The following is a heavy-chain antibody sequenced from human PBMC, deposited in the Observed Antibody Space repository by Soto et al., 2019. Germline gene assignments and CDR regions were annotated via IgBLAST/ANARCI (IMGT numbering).Heavy chain of an antibody. Sequence: GGALRLSCAVSEIIFSGYGMHWVRQAPGKGLEWVAVIRFDGSNIHYADSVKGRFTISRDNSKNSLFLRMISLKDDDTAVYYCTRGTKGGSPPVWGRGTLVTVSS. D-gene: IGHD1-7*01. CDR3: TRGTKGGSPPV. CDR1: EIIFSGYG. CDR2: IRFDGSNI. V-gene: IGHV3-33*01. J-gene: IGHJ4*02.